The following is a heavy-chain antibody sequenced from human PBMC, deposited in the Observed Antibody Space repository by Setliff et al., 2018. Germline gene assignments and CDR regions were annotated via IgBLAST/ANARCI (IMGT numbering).Heavy chain of an antibody. Sequence: GSLRLSCEASGFTFSSYAMNWVRQAPGKGLEWVSGIRSNGGATYYAQSVKGRFTISRDNSKSTLYLELDSLRAEDTAIYYCAKDSTGRDAFDIWGQGTMVTVS. J-gene: IGHJ3*02. CDR2: IRSNGGAT. V-gene: IGHV3-23*01. CDR3: AKDSTGRDAFDI. CDR1: GFTFSSYA.